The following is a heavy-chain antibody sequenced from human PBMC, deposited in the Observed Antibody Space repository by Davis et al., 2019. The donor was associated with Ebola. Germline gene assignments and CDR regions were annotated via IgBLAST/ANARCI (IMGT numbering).Heavy chain of an antibody. CDR1: GFTFSSYG. V-gene: IGHV3-30*02. J-gene: IGHJ4*02. CDR3: AKDGEQLVFDY. Sequence: GGSLRLSCAASGFTFSSYGMHWVRQAPGKGLEWVAVIRYDGSNKYYADSVKGRFTISRDNSKNTLYLQMNSLRAEDTAVYYCAKDGEQLVFDYWGQGTLVTVSS. D-gene: IGHD6-6*01. CDR2: IRYDGSNK.